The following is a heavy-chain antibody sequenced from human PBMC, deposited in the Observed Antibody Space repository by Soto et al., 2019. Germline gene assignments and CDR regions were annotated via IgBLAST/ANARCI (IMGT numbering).Heavy chain of an antibody. CDR1: GYSFTSYG. J-gene: IGHJ5*02. CDR2: INAANGDT. D-gene: IGHD6-13*01. CDR3: VRRHVSATGIDWFDP. Sequence: GASVKVSWKASGYSFTSYGIHWVRQAPGQRLEWMGWINAANGDTIYSPTFQGRVTITRDTSASTAYMELSSLRFEDTAVYYCVRRHVSATGIDWFDPWGQGTLVTVSS. V-gene: IGHV1-3*01.